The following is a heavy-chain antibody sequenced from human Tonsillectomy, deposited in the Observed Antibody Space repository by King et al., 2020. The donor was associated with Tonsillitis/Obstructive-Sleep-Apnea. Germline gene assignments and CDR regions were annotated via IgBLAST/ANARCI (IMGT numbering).Heavy chain of an antibody. CDR2: IIPILDIA. V-gene: IGHV1-69*10. D-gene: IGHD2-2*01. CDR1: GGTFSSYA. J-gene: IGHJ6*02. CDR3: AREEDIVVVPAAMGYYGMDV. Sequence: QLVQSGAEVKKPGSSVKVSCKASGGTFSSYAISWVPQAPGQGLEWMGGIIPILDIANYAQKFQGRVTITADKSTSTAYMELSSLRSEDTALYYCAREEDIVVVPAAMGYYGMDVWGRGTTVTVSS.